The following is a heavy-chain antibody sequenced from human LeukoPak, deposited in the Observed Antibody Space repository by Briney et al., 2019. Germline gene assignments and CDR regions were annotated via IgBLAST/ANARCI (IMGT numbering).Heavy chain of an antibody. CDR2: ISGSGGST. V-gene: IGHV3-23*01. CDR3: AKAGGSYEPTYYFDY. CDR1: GFTFSSYA. Sequence: GGSLRLSCAASGFTFSSYAMSWVRQAPGKGLEWVSAISGSGGSTYYADSVKGRFTISRDNSKNTLYLQMNSPRAEDTAVYYCAKAGGSYEPTYYFDYWGQGTLVTVSS. D-gene: IGHD1-26*01. J-gene: IGHJ4*02.